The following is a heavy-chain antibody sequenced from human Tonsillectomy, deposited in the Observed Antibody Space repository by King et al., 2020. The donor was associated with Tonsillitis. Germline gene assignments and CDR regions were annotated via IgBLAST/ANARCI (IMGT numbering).Heavy chain of an antibody. CDR3: ARGRGSGSYYDY. V-gene: IGHV3-13*01. D-gene: IGHD3-10*01. CDR2: IGTAGDT. CDR1: GFTFSSYD. J-gene: IGHJ4*02. Sequence: VQLVESGGGLVQPGGSLRLSCAASGFTFSSYDMHWVRQATGKGLEWVSAIGTAGDTYYPGSVKGRFTISRENAKNSLYLQMNSLRAGDTAVYHCARGRGSGSYYDYWGQGTLVTVSS.